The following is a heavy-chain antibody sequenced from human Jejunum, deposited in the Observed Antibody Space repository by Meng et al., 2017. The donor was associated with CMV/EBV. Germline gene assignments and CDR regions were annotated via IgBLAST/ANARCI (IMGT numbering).Heavy chain of an antibody. CDR2: INAYKGDT. J-gene: IGHJ4*02. CDR1: GYTFNNYG. Sequence: AQLVASGGEVKKPGASVKVCCKASGYTFNNYGITWVRQAPGQGVEVMVWINAYKGDTNYGQTLKGRVTMTKDTSQSPAYMELRSLRSDDTAVYYCARGRRNEPLFDYWGQGTLVTGSS. CDR3: ARGRRNEPLFDY. D-gene: IGHD1-14*01. V-gene: IGHV1-18*01.